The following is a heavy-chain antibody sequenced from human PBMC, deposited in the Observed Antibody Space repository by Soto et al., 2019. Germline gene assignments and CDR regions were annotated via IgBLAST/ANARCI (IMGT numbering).Heavy chain of an antibody. CDR1: GGTFSSYA. CDR3: ASASSYYYDSSGYYYGSDY. D-gene: IGHD3-22*01. CDR2: IIPIFGTA. Sequence: SVQVSSKASGGTFSSYAISWVRQAPGRGLEWMGGIIPIFGTANYAQKYQGRVTINADESTTTANMERSSLRSEDTAVYYCASASSYYYDSSGYYYGSDYWGQGTLVTVS. V-gene: IGHV1-69*13. J-gene: IGHJ4*02.